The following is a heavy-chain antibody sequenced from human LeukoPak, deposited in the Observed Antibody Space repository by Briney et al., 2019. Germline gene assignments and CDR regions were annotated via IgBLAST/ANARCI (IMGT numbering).Heavy chain of an antibody. D-gene: IGHD2-2*03. CDR2: INPSVGST. J-gene: IGHJ6*02. V-gene: IGHV1-46*01. CDR3: ARDIGYCSSTSCFYGMDV. CDR1: GYTFTSYY. Sequence: ASVKVSCKASGYTFTSYYMYWVRQAPGQGLEWMGIINPSVGSTSYAQKFQGRVTMTRDTSTSTVYMELSSLRSEDTAVYYCARDIGYCSSTSCFYGMDVWGQGTTVTVSS.